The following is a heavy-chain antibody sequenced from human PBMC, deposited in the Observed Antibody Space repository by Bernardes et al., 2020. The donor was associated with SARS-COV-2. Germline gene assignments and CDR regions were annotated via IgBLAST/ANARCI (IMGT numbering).Heavy chain of an antibody. CDR2: IYSRGST. Sequence: SETLSLTCTVSGGSIRSGSYYWSWIRQPAGKGLEWIGRIYSRGSTNYSPSLKSRVTISVDTSKNQFSLKLSSVTAADTAVYYCARVGYYDSGARNGMDVWGQGTTVTVSS. CDR1: GGSIRSGSYY. J-gene: IGHJ6*02. CDR3: ARVGYYDSGARNGMDV. D-gene: IGHD3-22*01. V-gene: IGHV4-61*02.